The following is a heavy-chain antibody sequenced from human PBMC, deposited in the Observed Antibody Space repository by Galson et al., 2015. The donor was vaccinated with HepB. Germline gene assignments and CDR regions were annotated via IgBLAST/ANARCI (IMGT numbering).Heavy chain of an antibody. Sequence: SVKVSCKASGYTFTSYAIHWVRQAPGQRLEWMGWINAGNGNTKYSQKFQGRVTITRDTSASTAYMELSSLRSEDTAVYYCARVPYYYDSSGYHDAFDIWGQGTMVTASS. CDR1: GYTFTSYA. D-gene: IGHD3-22*01. J-gene: IGHJ3*02. V-gene: IGHV1-3*01. CDR3: ARVPYYYDSSGYHDAFDI. CDR2: INAGNGNT.